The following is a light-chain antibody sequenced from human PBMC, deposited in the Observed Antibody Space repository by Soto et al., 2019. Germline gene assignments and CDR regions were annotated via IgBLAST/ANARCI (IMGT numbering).Light chain of an antibody. Sequence: DIQLTQSPSFLSASVGDRVTITCRASQGTNNYLAWYQQQPGKAPKVLIYAASTLQSGVPSRFSGSGSGTEFTLTISSLQPEDFATYYCQQLNSYPYTFGQGTKLEIK. CDR3: QQLNSYPYT. J-gene: IGKJ2*01. V-gene: IGKV1-9*01. CDR2: AAS. CDR1: QGTNNY.